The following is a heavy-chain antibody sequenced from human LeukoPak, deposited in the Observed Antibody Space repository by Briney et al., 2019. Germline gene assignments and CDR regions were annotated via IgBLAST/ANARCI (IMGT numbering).Heavy chain of an antibody. Sequence: PGGSMRLSCAASGFTFSSYAMSWVRQAPGKGLEWVAFLRYDGSNKNYADSVKGRFTISRDNSKNTLYLQMNSLRVEDTAVYFCTKDYGLTGTGGSWLDPWGQGTLVTVSS. CDR2: LRYDGSNK. CDR3: TKDYGLTGTGGSWLDP. CDR1: GFTFSSYA. D-gene: IGHD1-20*01. V-gene: IGHV3-30*02. J-gene: IGHJ5*02.